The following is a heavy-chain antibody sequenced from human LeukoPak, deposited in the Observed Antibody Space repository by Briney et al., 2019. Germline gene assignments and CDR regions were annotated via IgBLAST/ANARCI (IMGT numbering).Heavy chain of an antibody. Sequence: SETLSLTCTVSGGSISSYYWSWIRQPPGKGLEWIGYIYYSGSTNYNPSLKSRVTISVDTSKNQFSQKLSSVTAADTAVYYCARWRRGDGYNGGIDYWGQGTLVTVSS. V-gene: IGHV4-59*01. CDR2: IYYSGST. CDR3: ARWRRGDGYNGGIDY. CDR1: GGSISSYY. J-gene: IGHJ4*02. D-gene: IGHD5-24*01.